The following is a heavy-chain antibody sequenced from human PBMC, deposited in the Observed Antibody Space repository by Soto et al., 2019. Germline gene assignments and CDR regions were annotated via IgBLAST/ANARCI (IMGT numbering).Heavy chain of an antibody. V-gene: IGHV4-59*01. CDR1: GGSISSYY. CDR3: AGTRGYCSGGSCPTFVAY. CDR2: IYYSGST. J-gene: IGHJ4*02. D-gene: IGHD2-15*01. Sequence: TLSLTCTVSGGSISSYYWSWIRQPPGKGLEWIGYIYYSGSTNYNPSLKSRVTISVDTSKNQFSLKLSSVTAADTAVYYCAGTRGYCSGGSCPTFVAYCVQGTLVTVSS.